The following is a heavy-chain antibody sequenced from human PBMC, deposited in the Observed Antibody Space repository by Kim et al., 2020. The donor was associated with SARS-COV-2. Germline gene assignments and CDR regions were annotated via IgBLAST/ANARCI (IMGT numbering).Heavy chain of an antibody. CDR1: GYTFSNYA. J-gene: IGHJ4*02. V-gene: IGHV1-3*01. CDR3: ARDGVAATDF. Sequence: ASVKVSCKASGYTFSNYAMHWLRQAPGQRLEWVGWINAVNTHTKFSEKFQDRVTITRDTSANTAYMELGSLRSEDTAVYYCARDGVAATDFWGQGTLVTVSS. CDR2: INAVNTHT. D-gene: IGHD2-15*01.